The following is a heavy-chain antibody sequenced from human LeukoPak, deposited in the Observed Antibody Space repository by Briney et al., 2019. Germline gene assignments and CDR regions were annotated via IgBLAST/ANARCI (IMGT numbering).Heavy chain of an antibody. V-gene: IGHV3-73*01. CDR3: TRLDCSGGSCYDLGYGMDV. Sequence: GSLKLSCAASGFTFSGSAMHWVRQASGKGLEWVGRIRSKANSYATAYAASVKGRFTISRDDSKNTAYLQMNSLKTEDTAVYYCTRLDCSGGSCYDLGYGMDVWGKGTTVTVSS. CDR1: GFTFSGSA. D-gene: IGHD2-15*01. CDR2: IRSKANSYAT. J-gene: IGHJ6*04.